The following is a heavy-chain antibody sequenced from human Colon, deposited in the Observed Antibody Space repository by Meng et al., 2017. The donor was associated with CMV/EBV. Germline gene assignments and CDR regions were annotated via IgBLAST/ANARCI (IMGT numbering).Heavy chain of an antibody. V-gene: IGHV1-69*06. CDR3: ATDTLARGVIEYFYGMDV. Sequence: SVKVSCKASGGTFLSYGYSWVRPAPGQGLEWMGGIIPVIGTANYAQKFQGRVTITADRSTSTAYLELSGLRSEDTAVYYCATDTLARGVIEYFYGMDVWGQGTTVTVSS. CDR1: GGTFLSYG. J-gene: IGHJ6*02. CDR2: IIPVIGTA. D-gene: IGHD3-10*01.